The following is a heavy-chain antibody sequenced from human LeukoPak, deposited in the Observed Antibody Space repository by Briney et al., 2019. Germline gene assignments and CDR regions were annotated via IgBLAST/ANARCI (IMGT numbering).Heavy chain of an antibody. Sequence: PGGSLRLSCAASGFTISSNYMTWVCQAQGKGLEWGSVIYSGGVTFYPDSVKGRFTISIDNSNNTMYLQMNSLRAEDTAVCYCGRGPSVAGRGGDYWGQGTLVTVSS. J-gene: IGHJ4*02. CDR3: GRGPSVAGRGGDY. CDR2: IYSGGVT. CDR1: GFTISSNY. D-gene: IGHD6-6*01. V-gene: IGHV3-53*01.